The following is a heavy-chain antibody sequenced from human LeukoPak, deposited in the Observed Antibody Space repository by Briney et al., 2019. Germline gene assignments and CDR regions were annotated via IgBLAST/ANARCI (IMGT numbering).Heavy chain of an antibody. Sequence: ASVKVSCKASGYTFTSYDINWVRQATGQGLAWMGWMNPNSGNTGYAQKFQGRVTMTRNTSISTAYMELSSLRSEDTAVYYCASSRGYSYDSYMDVWGKGTTVTVSS. D-gene: IGHD5-18*01. J-gene: IGHJ6*03. V-gene: IGHV1-8*01. CDR3: ASSRGYSYDSYMDV. CDR1: GYTFTSYD. CDR2: MNPNSGNT.